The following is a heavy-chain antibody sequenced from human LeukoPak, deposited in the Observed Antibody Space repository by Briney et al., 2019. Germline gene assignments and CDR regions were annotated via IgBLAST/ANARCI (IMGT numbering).Heavy chain of an antibody. D-gene: IGHD2-21*02. CDR1: GYTFTSYY. CDR2: INPSGGST. CDR3: ARAGCGGDCYTYYFDY. Sequence: ASVKVSCKASGYTFTSYYMHWERQAPGQGLEWMGIINPSGGSTSYAQKFQGRVTMTRDTSTSTVYMELSSLRSEDTAVYYCARAGCGGDCYTYYFDYWGQGTLVTVSS. V-gene: IGHV1-46*01. J-gene: IGHJ4*02.